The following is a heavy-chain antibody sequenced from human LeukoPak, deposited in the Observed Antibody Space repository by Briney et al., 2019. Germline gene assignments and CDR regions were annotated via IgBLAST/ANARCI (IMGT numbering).Heavy chain of an antibody. CDR2: IYHTGSN. CDR1: GGSVSSADYY. Sequence: SETLSLTCTVSGGSVSSADYYWSWIRHPPGKPLEWIGYIYHTGSNNYKYSLKSRVTISLDTSKTRFSLRLTSMTAADSAIYYCARDQGGGPPRHPFDLGAKGTMVTVS. V-gene: IGHV4-61*08. J-gene: IGHJ3*01. D-gene: IGHD3-16*01. CDR3: ARDQGGGPPRHPFDL.